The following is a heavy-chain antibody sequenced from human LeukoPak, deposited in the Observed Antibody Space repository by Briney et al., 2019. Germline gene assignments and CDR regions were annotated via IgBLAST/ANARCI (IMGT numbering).Heavy chain of an antibody. CDR2: ISGSGGST. CDR3: AKDGEWGGYAFDAFDI. CDR1: GFTFSSYA. Sequence: GGSLRPSCAASGFTFSSYAMSWVRQAPGKGLEWVSAISGSGGSTYYADSVKGRFTISRDNSKNTLYLQMNSLRAEDTAVYYCAKDGEWGGYAFDAFDIWGQGTMVTVSS. D-gene: IGHD5-12*01. V-gene: IGHV3-23*01. J-gene: IGHJ3*02.